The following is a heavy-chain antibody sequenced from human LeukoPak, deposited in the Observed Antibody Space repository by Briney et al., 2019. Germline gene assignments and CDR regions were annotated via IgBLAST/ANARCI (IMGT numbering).Heavy chain of an antibody. CDR2: ISSSGSTI. CDR3: ARSPTIFGVVIPYFDY. D-gene: IGHD3-3*01. V-gene: IGHV3-11*01. Sequence: GGFLRLSCAASGFTFSDYYMSWIRQAPGKGLEWVSYISSSGSTIYYADSVKGRFTISRDNAKNSLYLQMNSLRAEDTAVYYCARSPTIFGVVIPYFDYWGQGTLVTVSS. J-gene: IGHJ4*02. CDR1: GFTFSDYY.